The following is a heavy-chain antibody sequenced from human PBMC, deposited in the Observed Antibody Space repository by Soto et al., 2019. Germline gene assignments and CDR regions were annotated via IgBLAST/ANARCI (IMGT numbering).Heavy chain of an antibody. J-gene: IGHJ4*02. CDR3: ARYYYDSSGYYYGPDY. D-gene: IGHD3-22*01. Sequence: QVQLVESGGGVVQPGRSLRLSCAASGFTFSSYAMHWVRQAPGKGLEWVAVISYDGSNKYYADSVKGRFTISRDNSKNTLYLQMNSLRAEDTAVYYCARYYYDSSGYYYGPDYWGQGTLVTVSS. V-gene: IGHV3-30-3*01. CDR2: ISYDGSNK. CDR1: GFTFSSYA.